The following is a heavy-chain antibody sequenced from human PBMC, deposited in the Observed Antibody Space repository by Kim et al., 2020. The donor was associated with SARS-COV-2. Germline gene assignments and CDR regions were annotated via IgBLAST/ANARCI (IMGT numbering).Heavy chain of an antibody. CDR2: ISGSGGST. Sequence: GGSLRLSCAASGFTFSSYAMSWVRQAPGKGLEWVSAISGSGGSTYYADSVKGRFTISRDNSKNTLYLQMNSLRAEDTAVYYCAKAGSPGPIVVDTFDYWGQGTLVTVSS. CDR3: AKAGSPGPIVVDTFDY. D-gene: IGHD2-15*01. V-gene: IGHV3-23*01. J-gene: IGHJ4*02. CDR1: GFTFSSYA.